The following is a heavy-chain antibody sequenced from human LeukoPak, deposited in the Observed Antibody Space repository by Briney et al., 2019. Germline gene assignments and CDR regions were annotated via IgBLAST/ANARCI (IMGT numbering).Heavy chain of an antibody. V-gene: IGHV3-30*02. CDR2: IRYDGKNTK. CDR1: GFSVRNYG. D-gene: IGHD1-26*01. Sequence: GGSLRLSCAASGFSVRNYGMHWVRRAPGKGLAWVAFIRYDGKNTKYHVDSVKGRFTISRDNSRDTVDLQMNSLRTEDTALYYCATSKRLVGAGGEFEIWGQGTMVTVSS. CDR3: ATSKRLVGAGGEFEI. J-gene: IGHJ3*02.